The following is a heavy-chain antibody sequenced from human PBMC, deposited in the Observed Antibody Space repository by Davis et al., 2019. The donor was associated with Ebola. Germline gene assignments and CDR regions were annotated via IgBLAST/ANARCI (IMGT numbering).Heavy chain of an antibody. J-gene: IGHJ6*02. Sequence: GESLKISCAASGFTFSSYWMSWVRQAPGKGLEWVANIKQDGSEKYYVDSVKGRFTISRDNAKNSLYLQMNSLRAEDTAVYYCAREDRGYSYGYLGYYYYYGMDVWGQGTTVTVSS. V-gene: IGHV3-7*01. CDR1: GFTFSSYW. D-gene: IGHD5-18*01. CDR2: IKQDGSEK. CDR3: AREDRGYSYGYLGYYYYYGMDV.